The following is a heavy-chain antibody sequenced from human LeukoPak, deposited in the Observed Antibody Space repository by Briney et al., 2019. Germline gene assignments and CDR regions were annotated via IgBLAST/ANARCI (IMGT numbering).Heavy chain of an antibody. CDR3: AGGRTYYRGGS. CDR1: GYSITSGYY. D-gene: IGHD1-26*01. V-gene: IGHV4-38-2*02. CDR2: VYHSGGT. J-gene: IGHJ5*02. Sequence: SETLSLTCTVSGYSITSGYYWGWIRQPPGKGLEWIGTVYHSGGTFYNPSLESRVTISVDTSKNQFSLKLTSVTAADTAVYYCAGGRTYYRGGSWGQGTLVTVSS.